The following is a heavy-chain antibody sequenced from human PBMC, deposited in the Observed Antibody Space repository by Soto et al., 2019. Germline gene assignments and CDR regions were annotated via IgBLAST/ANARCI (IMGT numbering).Heavy chain of an antibody. CDR2: ISYDGANK. CDR3: AKGTQNLLYYFDY. CDR1: GFTFSSYG. J-gene: IGHJ4*02. V-gene: IGHV3-30*18. Sequence: PGGSLRLSCAASGFTFSSYGIHWVRQAPGKGLEWVALISYDGANKYYADSVKGRFTISRDNSKNTLYLQMNSLRPEDTAVYYCAKGTQNLLYYFDYWGQGILVTVSS.